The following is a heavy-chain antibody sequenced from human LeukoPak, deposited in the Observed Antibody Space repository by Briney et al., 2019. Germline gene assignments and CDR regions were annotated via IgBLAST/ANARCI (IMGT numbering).Heavy chain of an antibody. V-gene: IGHV4-59*01. D-gene: IGHD3-16*01. CDR1: GGSISSYY. J-gene: IGHJ3*02. CDR2: IYYSGST. Sequence: PSETLSLTCTVSGGSISSYYWSWIRQPPGKGLEWIGYIYYSGSTNYNPSLKSRVTISVDTSKNQFSLKLSSVTAADTAVYYCARDRPGGGVDAFDIWGQGTMVTVSS. CDR3: ARDRPGGGVDAFDI.